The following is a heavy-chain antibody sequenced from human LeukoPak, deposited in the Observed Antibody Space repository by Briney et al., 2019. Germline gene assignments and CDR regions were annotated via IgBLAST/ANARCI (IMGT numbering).Heavy chain of an antibody. D-gene: IGHD6-19*01. V-gene: IGHV4-34*01. CDR1: GGSFGGYY. J-gene: IGHJ6*02. Sequence: SETLSLTCAVYGGSFGGYYWSWIRQPPGKGLEWIGEINHSGSTNYNPSLKSRVTISVDTPKNQFSLKLSSVTAADTAVYYCAISSGWGLYYYYGMDVWGQGTTVTVSS. CDR3: AISSGWGLYYYYGMDV. CDR2: INHSGST.